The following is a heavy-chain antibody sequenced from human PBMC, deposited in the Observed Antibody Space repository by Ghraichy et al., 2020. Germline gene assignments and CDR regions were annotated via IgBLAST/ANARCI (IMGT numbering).Heavy chain of an antibody. CDR1: GGSISSYY. Sequence: SETLSLTCTVSGGSISSYYWSWIRQPPGKGLEWIGYIYYSGSTNYNPSIKSRVTISVDTSKNQFSLKLSSVTAADTAVYYCATNLAVAGTFTFDYWGQGTLVTVSS. V-gene: IGHV4-59*08. D-gene: IGHD6-19*01. CDR3: ATNLAVAGTFTFDY. CDR2: IYYSGST. J-gene: IGHJ4*02.